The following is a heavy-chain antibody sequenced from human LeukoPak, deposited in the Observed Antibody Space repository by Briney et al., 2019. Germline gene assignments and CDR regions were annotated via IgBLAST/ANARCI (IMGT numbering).Heavy chain of an antibody. D-gene: IGHD3-10*01. CDR3: ARAIGELLSYFDY. CDR1: AFTFSSYS. Sequence: PGGSLRLSCAASAFTFSSYSINWVRHPQGKGMEWVSYISSSSSTIYYADSVKGRFTISRDNAKNSLYLQMNSLRAEDTAVYYCARAIGELLSYFDYWGQGTMVTVSS. J-gene: IGHJ4*02. V-gene: IGHV3-48*01. CDR2: ISSSSSTI.